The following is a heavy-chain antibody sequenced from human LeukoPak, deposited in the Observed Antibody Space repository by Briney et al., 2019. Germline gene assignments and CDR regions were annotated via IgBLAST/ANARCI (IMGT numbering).Heavy chain of an antibody. CDR3: ARESGFWSGYPDPSFDY. Sequence: PGGSLRLSCAASGFSFGSYALSWVRQAPGKGLEWVSVISGSGDNTHYTDSVKGRFTISRDNSKNTLYLQMNSLRAEDTAVYYCARESGFWSGYPDPSFDYWGQGTLVTVSS. D-gene: IGHD3-3*01. J-gene: IGHJ4*02. V-gene: IGHV3-23*01. CDR2: ISGSGDNT. CDR1: GFSFGSYA.